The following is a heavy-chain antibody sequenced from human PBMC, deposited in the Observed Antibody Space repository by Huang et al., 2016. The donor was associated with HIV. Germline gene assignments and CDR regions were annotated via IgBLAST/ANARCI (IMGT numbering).Heavy chain of an antibody. D-gene: IGHD2-15*01. V-gene: IGHV3-30*18. CDR1: GFTFNNFG. Sequence: QVQLVESGGGVVQPGRSLRLSCVASGFTFNNFGMHWVRQAPGKGLELVAVISYDGRSGRYSDSVKGRFTISRDNPMDTLYLQMNSLRPDDTAVYYCAKESRWYSDLDNWGQGTLVTVSS. J-gene: IGHJ4*02. CDR2: ISYDGRSG. CDR3: AKESRWYSDLDN.